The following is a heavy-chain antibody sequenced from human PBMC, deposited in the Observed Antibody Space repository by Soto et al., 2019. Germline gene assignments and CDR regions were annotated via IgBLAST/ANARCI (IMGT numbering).Heavy chain of an antibody. D-gene: IGHD4-17*01. CDR1: GGTFSIYA. CDR2: IIPIFGTA. V-gene: IGHV1-69*13. CDR3: AREDDYGDYVTDY. J-gene: IGHJ4*02. Sequence: SVKVSFKASGGTFSIYAISWVRQAPGQGLEWMGGIIPIFGTANYAQKFQSRVTITADESTSTAYMELNSLRSEDTAVHYCAREDDYGDYVTDYWGQGTLVTVSS.